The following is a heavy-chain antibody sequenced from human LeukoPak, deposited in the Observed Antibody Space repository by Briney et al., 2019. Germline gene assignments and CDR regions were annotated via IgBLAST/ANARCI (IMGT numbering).Heavy chain of an antibody. CDR3: ARGWNYDYYYYYMDV. D-gene: IGHD1-7*01. J-gene: IGHJ6*03. CDR1: GYTFTSYD. Sequence: GASVKVSCKASGYTFTSYDINWVRQATGQGFEWMGWMNPNSGNTGYAQKFQGRVTITRNTSISTAYMELSSLRSEDTAVYYCARGWNYDYYYYYMDVWGKGTTVTVSS. V-gene: IGHV1-8*03. CDR2: MNPNSGNT.